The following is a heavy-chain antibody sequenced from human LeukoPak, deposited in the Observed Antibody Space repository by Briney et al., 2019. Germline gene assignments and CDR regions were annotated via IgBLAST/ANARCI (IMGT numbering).Heavy chain of an antibody. D-gene: IGHD3-3*01. CDR2: IYPGDSDT. CDR3: AGLIPDFWSGYYPDY. J-gene: IGHJ4*02. V-gene: IGHV5-51*01. CDR1: GYSFTSYW. Sequence: GESLKISCKGSGYSFTSYWIGWVRQMPGKGLEWMGIIYPGDSDTRYSPSFQGQVTISADKSISTAYLQWSSLKASDTAMYYCAGLIPDFWSGYYPDYWGQGTLVTVSS.